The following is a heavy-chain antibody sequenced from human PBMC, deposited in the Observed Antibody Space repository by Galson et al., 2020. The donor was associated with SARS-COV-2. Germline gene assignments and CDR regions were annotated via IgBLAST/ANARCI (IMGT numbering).Heavy chain of an antibody. CDR2: VSGGGGRT. V-gene: IGHV3-23*01. Sequence: GGSLRLSCAASGFTFSTYAMSWVRQAPGKGLEWISSVSGGGGRTYYADSVKGRFTISRDNSKNTLYLQMNSLRAEDTAIDYCAKEKVIVTTSIESSLDYWGQGTLVTVCS. D-gene: IGHD2-2*02. CDR3: AKEKVIVTTSIESSLDY. J-gene: IGHJ4*02. CDR1: GFTFSTYA.